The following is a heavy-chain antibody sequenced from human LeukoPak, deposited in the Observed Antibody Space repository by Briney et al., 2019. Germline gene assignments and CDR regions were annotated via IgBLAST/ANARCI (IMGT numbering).Heavy chain of an antibody. CDR2: IYYSGST. D-gene: IGHD7-27*01. Sequence: SETLSLTCTVSGGSISSYYWGWIRQPPGKGLEWIGSIYYSGSTYYNPSLKSRVTISVDTSKNQFSLKLSSVTAADTAVYYCARFPDPELGIGWFDPWGQGTLVTVSS. V-gene: IGHV4-39*01. J-gene: IGHJ5*02. CDR1: GGSISSYY. CDR3: ARFPDPELGIGWFDP.